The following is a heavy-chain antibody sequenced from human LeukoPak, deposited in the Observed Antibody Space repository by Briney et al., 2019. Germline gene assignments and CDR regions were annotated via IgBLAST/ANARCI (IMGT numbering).Heavy chain of an antibody. CDR2: ISDSGPA. CDR3: ARKNFYPSWYFDV. J-gene: IGHJ2*01. Sequence: SETLSLTCTVSGGSISGYYWNWIRQSPGKGLEWIGYISDSGPANYNPSLKSRVAISIDTSKNQFSLKVNSLTAADTALYFCARKNFYPSWYFDVWGRGTLVTVSS. CDR1: GGSISGYY. D-gene: IGHD3-3*01. V-gene: IGHV4-59*08.